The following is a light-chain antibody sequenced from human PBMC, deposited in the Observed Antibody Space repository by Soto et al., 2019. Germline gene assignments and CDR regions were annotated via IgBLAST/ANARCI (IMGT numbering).Light chain of an antibody. CDR2: SAS. CDR1: QGISTN. Sequence: EVVMTQSPVTLSVSPGESATLSCRASQGISTNLAWYQQKPGQAPRLLIYSASTGATGIPAKFSASGFGTEVTLNISSLQSEDFAVYYCQQYNSWPLTFGGGTKVEI. J-gene: IGKJ4*01. CDR3: QQYNSWPLT. V-gene: IGKV3-15*01.